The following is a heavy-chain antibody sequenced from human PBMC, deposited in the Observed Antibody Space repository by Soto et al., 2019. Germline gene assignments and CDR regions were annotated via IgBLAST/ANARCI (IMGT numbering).Heavy chain of an antibody. CDR2: IIPIFGTA. CDR3: ARASLGYCSGGSCYQPITHFDY. J-gene: IGHJ4*02. Sequence: SVKVSCKASGGTFSSYAISWVRQAPGQGLEWMGGIIPIFGTANYAQKFQGRVTITADESTSTAYMELSSLRSEDTAVYYCARASLGYCSGGSCYQPITHFDYWGQGTLVTVSS. V-gene: IGHV1-69*13. CDR1: GGTFSSYA. D-gene: IGHD2-15*01.